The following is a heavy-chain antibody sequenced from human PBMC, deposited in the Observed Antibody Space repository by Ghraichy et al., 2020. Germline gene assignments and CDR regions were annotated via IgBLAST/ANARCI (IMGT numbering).Heavy chain of an antibody. D-gene: IGHD1-1*01. CDR2: ISSSGTYT. V-gene: IGHV3-21*01. CDR1: GFSFSISS. CDR3: ARDPTTGFWKSSQFQFDY. Sequence: GGSLRLSCAASGFSFSISSMNWVRQAPGKGLEWVSSISSSGTYTYYADSVKGRFSISRDNAKNSVYLQMHSLRVQDTAVYYCARDPTTGFWKSSQFQFDYWGQGGLVTVS. J-gene: IGHJ4*02.